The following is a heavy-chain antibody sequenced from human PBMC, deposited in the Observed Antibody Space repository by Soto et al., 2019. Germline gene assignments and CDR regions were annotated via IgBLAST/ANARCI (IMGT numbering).Heavy chain of an antibody. CDR1: GGSISSGGYY. J-gene: IGHJ5*02. Sequence: SETLSLTCTVSGGSISSGGYYWSWIRQHPGKGLEWIGYIYYSGSTYYNPSLKSRVTISMDTSKNQFSLKLASVTASDTAMFYCARSPLRHLNYFDPWGQGTLVTVSS. D-gene: IGHD1-7*01. CDR2: IYYSGST. V-gene: IGHV4-31*03. CDR3: ARSPLRHLNYFDP.